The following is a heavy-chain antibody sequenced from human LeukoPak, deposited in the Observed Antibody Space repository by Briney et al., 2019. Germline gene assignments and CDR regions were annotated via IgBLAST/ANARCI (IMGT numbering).Heavy chain of an antibody. D-gene: IGHD3/OR15-3a*01. Sequence: ASVKVSFKAYGYTINGYGISWVRQAPGQGLEWMGWISGLNGNTNYTQKLQGRVTLTTDTSTNTAYMELRSLRSDDTAVYYCARDVGRDWSPKSGYYYYMDVWGKGTTVTISS. CDR2: ISGLNGNT. V-gene: IGHV1-18*01. CDR3: ARDVGRDWSPKSGYYYYMDV. CDR1: GYTINGYG. J-gene: IGHJ6*03.